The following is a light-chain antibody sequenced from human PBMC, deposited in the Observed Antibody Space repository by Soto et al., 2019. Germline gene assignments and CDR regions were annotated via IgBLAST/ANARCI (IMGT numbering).Light chain of an antibody. CDR2: GAS. CDR3: QQYNNWPRT. J-gene: IGKJ1*01. CDR1: QSVSSN. V-gene: IGKV3-15*01. Sequence: EIVMTQSPATLSVSPGERATLSCWSSQSVSSNLDWYQQKPGQAPRLLIYGASTRATGIPARFSGSGSGTEFTLTISSLQSEDFAVYYCQQYNNWPRTFGQGTKVEIK.